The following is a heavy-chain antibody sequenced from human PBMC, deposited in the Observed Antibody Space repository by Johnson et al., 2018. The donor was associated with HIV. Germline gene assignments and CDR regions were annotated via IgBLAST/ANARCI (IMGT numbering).Heavy chain of an antibody. CDR3: ARDGPTMIVGDDAFDI. CDR1: GFTFSSYG. V-gene: IGHV3-30*19. Sequence: QVQLVESGGGVVQPGRSLRLSCVASGFTFSSYGMHWVRQAPGKGLEWVAVIWYDGSNKYYADSVKGRFTISRDNSKNTLYLQMNSLRAEDTAVYYCARDGPTMIVGDDAFDIWGQGTMVTVSS. D-gene: IGHD3-22*01. J-gene: IGHJ3*02. CDR2: IWYDGSNK.